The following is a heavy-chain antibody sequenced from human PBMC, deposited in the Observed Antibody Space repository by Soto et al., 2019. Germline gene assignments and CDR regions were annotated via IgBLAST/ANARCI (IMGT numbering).Heavy chain of an antibody. CDR1: GASISCFY. CDR2: IYATGTT. V-gene: IGHV4-4*07. D-gene: IGHD1-1*01. CDR3: VRDGTKTLRDWFDP. J-gene: IGHJ5*02. Sequence: SETLSLTCTVSGASISCFYWSWIGKAAGKGLEWIGRIYATGTTDYNPSLKSRVMMSVDTSKKQFSLKLRSVTAADTAVYYCVRDGTKTLRDWFDPWGQGISVTVSS.